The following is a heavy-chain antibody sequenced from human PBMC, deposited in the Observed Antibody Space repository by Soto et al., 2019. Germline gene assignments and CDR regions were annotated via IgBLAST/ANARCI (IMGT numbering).Heavy chain of an antibody. Sequence: EVQLLESGGGLVQPGGSLRLSCAASGFTFSSYAMSWVRQAPGKGLEWVSAISGSGGSTYYADSVKGRFTISRDNSKNTLYLQMNSLRAEDTAVYYCAKDDVGSGWYLSVSRPCATFDYWGQGTLVTVSS. V-gene: IGHV3-23*01. D-gene: IGHD6-19*01. CDR1: GFTFSSYA. J-gene: IGHJ4*02. CDR2: ISGSGGST. CDR3: AKDDVGSGWYLSVSRPCATFDY.